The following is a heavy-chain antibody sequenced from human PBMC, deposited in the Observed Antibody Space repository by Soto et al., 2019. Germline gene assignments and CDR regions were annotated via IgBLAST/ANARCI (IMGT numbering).Heavy chain of an antibody. CDR2: IYYRGST. Sequence: SSETLSLTCTVSGGSISSHDCSWVRQAPGKGLEWIGHIYYRGSTSYNPSLRSRSTISVDTSNNQFSLKLNSVTTADTAVYYCARDGREASGMDVFGQGTKVTFSS. J-gene: IGHJ6*02. CDR1: GGSISSHD. CDR3: ARDGREASGMDV. V-gene: IGHV4-59*11. D-gene: IGHD1-26*01.